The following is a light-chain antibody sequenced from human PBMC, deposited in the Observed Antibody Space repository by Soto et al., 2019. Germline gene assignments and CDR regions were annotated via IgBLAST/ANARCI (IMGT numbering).Light chain of an antibody. CDR3: QSYDISLHNYV. CDR2: GDN. J-gene: IGLJ1*01. Sequence: QSVLTQPPSVSGAPGQRVSSSCTRSTSNIGAPYDVHWYQHLPGTAPKLLIYGDNNRPSGVPDRFSGSKSGTSASLAITRLQAEDEADYYCQSYDISLHNYVFGTGTKVTVL. V-gene: IGLV1-40*01. CDR1: TSNIGAPYD.